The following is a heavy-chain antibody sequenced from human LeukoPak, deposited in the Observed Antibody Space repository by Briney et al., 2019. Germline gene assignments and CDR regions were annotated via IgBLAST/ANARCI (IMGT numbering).Heavy chain of an antibody. CDR3: ARVSYSGGVY. CDR2: ISSSGSPI. J-gene: IGHJ4*02. CDR1: EFSFSSYE. Sequence: GGSLRLSCTASEFSFSSYEINWVRQAPGKGLEWVSYISSSGSPIFYADSVKGRFTISRDNAKNSVCLQLNSLRAEDTAVYYCARVSYSGGVYWGQGTLVTVSS. D-gene: IGHD6-25*01. V-gene: IGHV3-48*03.